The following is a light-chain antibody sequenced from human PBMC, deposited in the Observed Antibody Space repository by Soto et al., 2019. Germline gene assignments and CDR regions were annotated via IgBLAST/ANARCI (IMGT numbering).Light chain of an antibody. V-gene: IGLV2-23*02. CDR3: CSYADTTSLFV. J-gene: IGLJ1*01. Sequence: QSVLTPPASVSGSPGQSITISCTGSNSDVGSFDLVSWFQQYPGKAPKLILYEVSKRPLGVSNRFSGSKSGYTASLTISGLQAEDEGDYYCCSYADTTSLFVFGTGTKVTVL. CDR1: NSDVGSFDL. CDR2: EVS.